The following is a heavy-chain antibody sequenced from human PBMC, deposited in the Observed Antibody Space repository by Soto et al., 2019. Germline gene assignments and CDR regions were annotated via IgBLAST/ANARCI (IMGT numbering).Heavy chain of an antibody. CDR3: ARVTFRSSWAGDYYYGMDV. V-gene: IGHV5-51*01. Sequence: AGESLKISCKGSGYSFTSYWIGWVRQMPGKGLEWMGIIYPGDSNTRYSPSFQGQVTISADKSISTAYLQWSSLKASDTAMYYCARVTFRSSWAGDYYYGMDVWGQGTTVTVSS. CDR2: IYPGDSNT. D-gene: IGHD3-10*01. CDR1: GYSFTSYW. J-gene: IGHJ6*02.